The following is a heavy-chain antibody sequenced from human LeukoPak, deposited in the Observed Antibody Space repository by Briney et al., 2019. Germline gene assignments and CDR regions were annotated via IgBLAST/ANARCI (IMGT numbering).Heavy chain of an antibody. CDR3: AREVVVVPAAIYYYYYGMDV. CDR2: FDPEDGET. D-gene: IGHD2-2*01. CDR1: GYTLTELS. V-gene: IGHV1-24*01. Sequence: GASVKVSCKVSGYTLTELSMHWVRQAPGKGLEWMGGFDPEDGETIYAQKFQGRVTMTEDTSTDTAYMELSSLRSEDTAVYYCAREVVVVPAAIYYYYYGMDVWGQGTTVTVSS. J-gene: IGHJ6*02.